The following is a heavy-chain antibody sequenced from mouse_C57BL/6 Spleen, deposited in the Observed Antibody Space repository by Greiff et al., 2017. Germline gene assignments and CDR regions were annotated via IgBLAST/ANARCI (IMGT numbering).Heavy chain of an antibody. Sequence: EVKVEESGGGLVQPGGSMKLSCVASGFTFSNYWMNWVRQSPEKGLEWVAQIRLKSDNYATHYAESVKGRFTISRDDSKSSVYLQMNNLRAEDTGIYYCTVDYGPSYGWYFDVWGTGTTVTVSS. D-gene: IGHD1-2*01. CDR2: IRLKSDNYAT. J-gene: IGHJ1*03. V-gene: IGHV6-3*01. CDR3: TVDYGPSYGWYFDV. CDR1: GFTFSNYW.